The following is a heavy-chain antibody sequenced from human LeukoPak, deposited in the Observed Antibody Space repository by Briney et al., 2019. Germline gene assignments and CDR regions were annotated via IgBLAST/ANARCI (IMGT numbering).Heavy chain of an antibody. J-gene: IGHJ4*02. D-gene: IGHD3-22*01. CDR2: MSYDGSNE. Sequence: GGSLRLSCAASGFTFSTYGMHWVRQAPDKGLEWVAVMSYDGSNEYYADPVKGRFAISRDNSKNTLYLQINSLRAEDTAVYYCARARNDYDTSSFSALDYWGQGTLVTVSS. V-gene: IGHV3-30*03. CDR3: ARARNDYDTSSFSALDY. CDR1: GFTFSTYG.